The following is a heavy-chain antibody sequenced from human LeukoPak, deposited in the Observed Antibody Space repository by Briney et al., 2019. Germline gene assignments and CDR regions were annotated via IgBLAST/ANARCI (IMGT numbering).Heavy chain of an antibody. J-gene: IGHJ6*03. Sequence: ASVKVSCNASGDIFNSDSVSWVRQAPGQGLEWMGGIIPIFGSTNYAQKFQGRVTITTDQSTRTAYMELNSLSSDDTAVYYCARVGRSRGSLPNSYYYMDVWGKGTTVTVSS. D-gene: IGHD1-26*01. CDR2: IIPIFGST. CDR1: GDIFNSDS. CDR3: ARVGRSRGSLPNSYYYMDV. V-gene: IGHV1-69*05.